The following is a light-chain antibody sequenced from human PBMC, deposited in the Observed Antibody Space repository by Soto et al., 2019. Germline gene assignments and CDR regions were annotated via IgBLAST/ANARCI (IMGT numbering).Light chain of an antibody. Sequence: DIQMTQSPSTLSGSVGDRVTITCRASQTISSWLAWYQQKPGKAPKLLIYKASTLKSGVPSRFSGSGSGTEFTLTISSLQPDDFATYYCLQDINYPWTVGQGTKVDSK. CDR3: LQDINYPWT. V-gene: IGKV1-5*03. CDR2: KAS. CDR1: QTISSW. J-gene: IGKJ1*01.